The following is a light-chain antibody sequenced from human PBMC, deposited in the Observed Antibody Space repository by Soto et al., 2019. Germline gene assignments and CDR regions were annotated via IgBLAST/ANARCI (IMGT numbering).Light chain of an antibody. Sequence: DIQMTQSPSTLSASVGDRVTITCRASQSISSWLAWYQQKPGKAPKFLIYQASNLQSVVPTRFSGIGSGTEFTLTIINLQPDDFATYYCQQDSSYSTFGQWTRLDIK. CDR3: QQDSSYST. CDR2: QAS. V-gene: IGKV1-5*03. J-gene: IGKJ2*01. CDR1: QSISSW.